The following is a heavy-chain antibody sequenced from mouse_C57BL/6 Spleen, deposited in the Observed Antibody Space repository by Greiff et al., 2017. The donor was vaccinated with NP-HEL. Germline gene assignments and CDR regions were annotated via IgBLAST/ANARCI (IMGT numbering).Heavy chain of an antibody. CDR2: ISGGGGNT. CDR1: GFTFSSYT. Sequence: EVQRVDSGGGLVKPGGSLKLSCAASGFTFSSYTMSWVRQTPEKRLEWVATISGGGGNTYYPDSVKGRFTISRDNAKNTLYLQMSSLRSEDTALYYCARHEAYWGQGTLVTVSA. CDR3: ARHEAY. V-gene: IGHV5-9*01. J-gene: IGHJ3*01.